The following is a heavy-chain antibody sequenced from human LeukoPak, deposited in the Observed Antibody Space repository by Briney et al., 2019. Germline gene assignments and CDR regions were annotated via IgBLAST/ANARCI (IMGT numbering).Heavy chain of an antibody. D-gene: IGHD2-2*01. CDR2: IYYSGST. J-gene: IGHJ3*02. CDR3: ARLLRFTPVPYAFDI. CDR1: GGSISSSSYY. Sequence: SETLSLTCTVSGGSISSSSYYWGWIRQPPGKGLEWIGSIYYSGSTYYNPSLKSRVTISVDTSKNQFSLKLSSVTAADTAVYYCARLLRFTPVPYAFDIWGQGTMVTVSS. V-gene: IGHV4-39*07.